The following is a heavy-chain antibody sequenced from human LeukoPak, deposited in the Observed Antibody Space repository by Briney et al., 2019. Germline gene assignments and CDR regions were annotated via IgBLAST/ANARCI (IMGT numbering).Heavy chain of an antibody. V-gene: IGHV4-30-2*01. D-gene: IGHD6-6*01. CDR3: ARDVGLSIAARPWYFDL. Sequence: SETQSLTCTVSGGSISSGGYYWSWIRQPPGKGLEWIGYIYHSGSTYYNPSLKSRVTISVDRSKNQFSLKLSSVTAADTAVYYCARDVGLSIAARPWYFDLWGRGTLVTVSS. CDR1: GGSISSGGYY. J-gene: IGHJ2*01. CDR2: IYHSGST.